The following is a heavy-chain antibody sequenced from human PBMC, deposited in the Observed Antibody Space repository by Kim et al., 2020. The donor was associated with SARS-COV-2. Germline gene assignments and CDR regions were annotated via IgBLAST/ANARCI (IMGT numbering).Heavy chain of an antibody. V-gene: IGHV3-64*01. CDR3: ARGAGYDILTGYPQYYYMDV. D-gene: IGHD3-9*01. CDR2: ISSNGGST. J-gene: IGHJ6*03. CDR1: GFTLSSYA. Sequence: GSLRLSCAASGFTLSSYAMHWVRQAPGKGLEYVSAISSNGGSTYYANSVKGRFTISRDNSKNTLYLQMGSLRAEDMAVYYCARGAGYDILTGYPQYYYMDVWGKGTTVTVSS.